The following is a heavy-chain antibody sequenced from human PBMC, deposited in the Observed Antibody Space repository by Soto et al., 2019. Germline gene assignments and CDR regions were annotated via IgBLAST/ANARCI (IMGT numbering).Heavy chain of an antibody. D-gene: IGHD3-10*01. V-gene: IGHV4-61*08. CDR2: IYYSGST. Sequence: SETLSLTCTVSGGSVSIGDYFWSWLRQSPGKRLEWIAYIYYSGSTNYNPSLKSRATISVDTSKSQVSLTLTSMTAADAALYYCARSPNYYYYGFDVWGQGTAVTVSS. J-gene: IGHJ6*02. CDR3: ARSPNYYYYGFDV. CDR1: GGSVSIGDYF.